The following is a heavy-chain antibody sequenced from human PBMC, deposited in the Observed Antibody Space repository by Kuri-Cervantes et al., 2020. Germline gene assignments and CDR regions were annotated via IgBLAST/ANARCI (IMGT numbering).Heavy chain of an antibody. CDR3: ARDISDY. CDR2: ISYDGSNK. J-gene: IGHJ4*02. V-gene: IGHV3-30*03. Sequence: LSLTCAASGFTVSSYGMHWVRQAPGKGLEWVAVISYDGSNKYYADSVKGRFTISRDNSKNTLYLQMNSLRAEDTAVYYCARDISDYWGQGTLVTVSS. CDR1: GFTVSSYG.